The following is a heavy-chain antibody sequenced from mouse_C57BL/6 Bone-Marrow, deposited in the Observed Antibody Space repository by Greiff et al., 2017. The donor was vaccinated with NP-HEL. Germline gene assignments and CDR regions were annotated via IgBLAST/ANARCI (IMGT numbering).Heavy chain of an antibody. J-gene: IGHJ2*01. V-gene: IGHV1-59*01. D-gene: IGHD2-3*01. CDR1: GYTFTSYW. Sequence: QVQLKQPGAELVRPGTSVKLSCKASGYTFTSYWMHWVKQRPGQGLEWIGVIDPSDSYTNYNQKFKGKATLTVDTSSSTAYMQLSSLTSEDSAVYYCARWDYDGYRYFDYWGQGTTLTVSS. CDR3: ARWDYDGYRYFDY. CDR2: IDPSDSYT.